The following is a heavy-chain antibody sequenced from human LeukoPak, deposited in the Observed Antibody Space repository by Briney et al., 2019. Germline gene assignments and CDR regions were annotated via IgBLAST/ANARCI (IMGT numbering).Heavy chain of an antibody. CDR3: TRAQYGYAFDY. CDR2: IYYTGST. CDR1: GGSASSYY. J-gene: IGHJ4*02. Sequence: SETLSLTCSVSGGSASSYYWTWIRQPPGKGLEWIGYIYYTGSTNYNPSLKSRVTISLDTSKNQFSLKLSSVTAADTAVYYCTRAQYGYAFDYWGQGALVTVSS. V-gene: IGHV4-59*02. D-gene: IGHD5-12*01.